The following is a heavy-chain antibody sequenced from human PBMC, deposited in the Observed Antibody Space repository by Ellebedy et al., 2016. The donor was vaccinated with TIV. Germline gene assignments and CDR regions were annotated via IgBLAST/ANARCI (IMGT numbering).Heavy chain of an antibody. Sequence: GGSLRLXCAASGFTFDDYVMHWVRQAPGKGLEWVSGISWNSGSIGYADSVKGRFTISRGNAKNSLYLQMNSLRAEDTALYYCAKDLFSSMEAPDAFDIWGQGTMVTVSS. CDR1: GFTFDDYV. CDR3: AKDLFSSMEAPDAFDI. CDR2: ISWNSGSI. J-gene: IGHJ3*02. D-gene: IGHD6-6*01. V-gene: IGHV3-9*01.